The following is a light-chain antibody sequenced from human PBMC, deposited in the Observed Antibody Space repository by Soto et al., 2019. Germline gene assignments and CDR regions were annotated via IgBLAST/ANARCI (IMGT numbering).Light chain of an antibody. J-gene: IGLJ1*01. CDR2: GNT. CDR3: QSYDDSLSVHYV. Sequence: QSVLTQPPSVSGAPGQRVTISCTGSSSNIGSTYDVQWYQQLPGTAPKLLMQGNTNRPSGVPDRFSGSKSGTSASLAITGLQADDEADYYCQSYDDSLSVHYVFGTGTKLTVL. CDR1: SSNIGSTYD. V-gene: IGLV1-40*01.